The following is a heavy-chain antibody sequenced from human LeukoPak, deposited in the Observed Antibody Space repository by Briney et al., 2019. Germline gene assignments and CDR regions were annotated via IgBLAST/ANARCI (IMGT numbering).Heavy chain of an antibody. CDR2: ISSSSSYI. D-gene: IGHD1-26*01. CDR1: GFTFSSYS. J-gene: IGHJ3*02. Sequence: GGSLRLSCAASGFTFSSYSMSWVRQAPGKGLEWVSSISSSSSYIYYADSVKGRFTISRDNAKNSLYLQMNSLRAEDTAVYYCATPSWELLEVYAFDIWGQGTMVTVSS. CDR3: ATPSWELLEVYAFDI. V-gene: IGHV3-21*01.